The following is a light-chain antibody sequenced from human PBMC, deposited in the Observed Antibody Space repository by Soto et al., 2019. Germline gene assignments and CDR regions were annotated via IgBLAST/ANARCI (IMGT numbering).Light chain of an antibody. J-gene: IGLJ1*01. CDR2: ANS. Sequence: QSALTQPPSVSGAPGQSVTISCSGSSSNLGAGYDVQWYRQFPGTAPKLLIYANSVRPSGVPDRFSGSKSGTSASLAITGLQAEDEADYYCQSYDSSLIVSKVFGTGTKVTVL. CDR3: QSYDSSLIVSKV. CDR1: SSNLGAGYD. V-gene: IGLV1-40*01.